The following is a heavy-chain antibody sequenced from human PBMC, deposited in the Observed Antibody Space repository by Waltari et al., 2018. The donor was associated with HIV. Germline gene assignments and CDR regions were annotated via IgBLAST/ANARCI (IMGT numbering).Heavy chain of an antibody. Sequence: QVQLVQSGAEVKKPGASVKVSCKVSGYTLTELSMHWVRQAPGKGLEWSGGYDPEDCETIYAQKFQVRVTMTEDTSTDTAYMELSSLRSEDTAVYYCVTASLGWSGYSYFDYWGQGTLVTVSS. CDR1: GYTLTELS. J-gene: IGHJ4*02. V-gene: IGHV1-24*01. CDR2: YDPEDCET. D-gene: IGHD3-3*01. CDR3: VTASLGWSGYSYFDY.